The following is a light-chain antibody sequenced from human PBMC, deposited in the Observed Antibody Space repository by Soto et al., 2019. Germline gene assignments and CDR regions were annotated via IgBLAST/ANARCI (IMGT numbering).Light chain of an antibody. Sequence: EIVMTQSPATLSVSPGERATLSCRASQSVSSNLAWYQQKPGQAPRLLIYGASTRATGIPARFSGSGSGTDFTLTISSLEPEDFAVYYCQQRSNWPRSITFGQGTRLEN. CDR2: GAS. CDR1: QSVSSN. V-gene: IGKV3-15*01. J-gene: IGKJ5*01. CDR3: QQRSNWPRSIT.